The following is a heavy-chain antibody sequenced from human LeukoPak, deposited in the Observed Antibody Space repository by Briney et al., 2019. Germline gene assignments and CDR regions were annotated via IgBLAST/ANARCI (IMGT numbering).Heavy chain of an antibody. CDR2: ISYDGSNK. CDR3: ARVWGGAITHHNNWFDP. D-gene: IGHD4/OR15-4a*01. Sequence: PGRFLRLSCAASGFTFSSYAMHWVRQAPGKGLEWVAVISYDGSNKYYADSVKGRFTISRDNSKNTLYLQMNSLRAEDTAVYYCARVWGGAITHHNNWFDPWGQGTLVTVSS. CDR1: GFTFSSYA. V-gene: IGHV3-30*04. J-gene: IGHJ5*02.